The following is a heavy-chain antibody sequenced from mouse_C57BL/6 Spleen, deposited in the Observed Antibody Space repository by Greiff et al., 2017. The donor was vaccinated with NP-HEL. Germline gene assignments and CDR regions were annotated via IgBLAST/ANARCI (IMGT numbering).Heavy chain of an antibody. CDR2: ISDGGSYT. CDR3: ARARAITTVVERDYFGY. V-gene: IGHV5-4*03. Sequence: DVMLVESGGGLVKPGGSLKLSCAASGFTFSSYAMSWVRQTPEKRLEWVATISDGGSYTYYPDNVKGRLTISRDNAKNNLYLQMSHLESEDTAMYYCARARAITTVVERDYFGYWAQGTTLTVSS. D-gene: IGHD1-1*01. J-gene: IGHJ2*01. CDR1: GFTFSSYA.